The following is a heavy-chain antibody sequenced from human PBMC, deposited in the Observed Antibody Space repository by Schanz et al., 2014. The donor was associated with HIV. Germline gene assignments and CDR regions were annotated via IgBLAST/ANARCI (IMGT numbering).Heavy chain of an antibody. Sequence: QLQLQESGSGLVKPSQTLSLTCAVSGGSISSADYSWSWIRLPPGKGLEWIGNIDHSGSTYYNPSLKSRVTISVDTSKNQFSLKLSSVTAADTAVYYCARDIPRDTVTRYYGMDVWGQGTTVTVSS. V-gene: IGHV4-30-2*05. CDR2: IDHSGST. J-gene: IGHJ6*02. D-gene: IGHD4-4*01. CDR3: ARDIPRDTVTRYYGMDV. CDR1: GGSISSADYS.